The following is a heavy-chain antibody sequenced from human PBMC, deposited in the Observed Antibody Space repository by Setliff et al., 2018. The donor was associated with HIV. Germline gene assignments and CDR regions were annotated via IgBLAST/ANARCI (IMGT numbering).Heavy chain of an antibody. CDR3: ARDHQTMLWLDY. CDR1: GDTFSTYV. CDR2: VTPILHTT. J-gene: IGHJ4*02. D-gene: IGHD2-21*01. V-gene: IGHV1-69*10. Sequence: ASVKVSCKSSGDTFSTYVFTWVRQAPGQGLEWMGGVTPILHTTNYAQKFQGRVTITADISTRTVYMELSSLTSEDTAICYCARDHQTMLWLDYWGQGTLVTVSS.